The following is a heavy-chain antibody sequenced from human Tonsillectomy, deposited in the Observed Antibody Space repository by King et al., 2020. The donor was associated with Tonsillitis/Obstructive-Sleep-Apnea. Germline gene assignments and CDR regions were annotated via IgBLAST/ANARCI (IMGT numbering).Heavy chain of an antibody. CDR3: ARGSYDSDAFDI. D-gene: IGHD3-10*01. V-gene: IGHV2-5*02. Sequence: TLKESGPTLVKPTQTLTLTCTFSGFSLSTGGVGVGWIRQPPGQALEWLALIYWDDDKPYSPSLKSRLTITKDTSKNQVVLTMTNMDPVDTATYYCARGSYDSDAFDIWGQGTMVIVS. J-gene: IGHJ3*02. CDR2: IYWDDDK. CDR1: GFSLSTGGVG.